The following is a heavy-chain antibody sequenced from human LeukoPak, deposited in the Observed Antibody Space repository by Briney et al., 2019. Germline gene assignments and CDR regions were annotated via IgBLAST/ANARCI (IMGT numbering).Heavy chain of an antibody. CDR1: GFTVSSNY. J-gene: IGHJ5*02. CDR3: ARVWAAAQGGPWFDP. D-gene: IGHD6-13*01. CDR2: IYSGGST. V-gene: IGHV3-53*01. Sequence: GGSLRLSCAASGFTVSSNYMSRVRQAPGKGLEWVSVIYSGGSTYYADSVKGRFTISRDNSKNTLYLQMNSLRAEDTAVYYCARVWAAAQGGPWFDPWGRGTPVTVSS.